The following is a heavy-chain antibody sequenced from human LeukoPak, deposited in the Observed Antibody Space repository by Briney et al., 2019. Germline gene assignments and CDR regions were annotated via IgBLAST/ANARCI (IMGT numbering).Heavy chain of an antibody. CDR1: GGSISSGDYY. V-gene: IGHV4-30-2*01. CDR3: AKSLSSPDILTGYYTPYYYYYGMDV. D-gene: IGHD3-9*01. J-gene: IGHJ6*02. CDR2: IYHSGST. Sequence: PSETLSLTCTVSGGSISSGDYYWSWIRQPPGKGLEWIGYIYHSGSTYYNPSLKSRVTISVDRSKNQFSLKLSSVTAADTAVYYCAKSLSSPDILTGYYTPYYYYYGMDVWGQGTTVTVSS.